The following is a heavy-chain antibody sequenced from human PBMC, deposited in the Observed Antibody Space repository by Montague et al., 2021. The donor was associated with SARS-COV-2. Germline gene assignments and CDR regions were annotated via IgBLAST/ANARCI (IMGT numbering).Heavy chain of an antibody. D-gene: IGHD3-9*01. CDR1: GGSFSGYY. V-gene: IGHV4-34*01. Sequence: SETLSLTCAVYGGSFSGYYWSWIRQPPGKGLEWIGEINHSGSTNYNPSLKSRVTISVDTSKSQFSLKVSSVTAADTAVYFCASAPDYDILTGDLTEGFDLWGQGTLVTVSS. CDR3: ASAPDYDILTGDLTEGFDL. CDR2: INHSGST. J-gene: IGHJ4*02.